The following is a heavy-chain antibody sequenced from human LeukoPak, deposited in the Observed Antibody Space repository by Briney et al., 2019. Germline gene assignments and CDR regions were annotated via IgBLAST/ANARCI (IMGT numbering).Heavy chain of an antibody. Sequence: GASVKVSFKASGYTFTSYGISWVRPAPGQGLEWMGWISAYNGNTNYAQKLQGRVTMTTDTSTSTAYMELRSLRSDDTAVYYCARESVTTPSNGMDVWGQGTTVTVSS. CDR3: ARESVTTPSNGMDV. CDR2: ISAYNGNT. J-gene: IGHJ6*02. D-gene: IGHD4-17*01. CDR1: GYTFTSYG. V-gene: IGHV1-18*01.